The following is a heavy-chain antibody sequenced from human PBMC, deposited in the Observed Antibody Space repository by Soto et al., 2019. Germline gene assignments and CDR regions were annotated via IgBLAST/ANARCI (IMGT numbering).Heavy chain of an antibody. J-gene: IGHJ4*02. CDR1: GFTFSSYG. D-gene: IGHD1-7*01. CDR3: AKDTRSYNWNLLDY. Sequence: GSLSLSCAASGFTFSSYGMHWVSQAPGKGLEWVAVISYDGSNKYYADSVKGRFTISRDNSKNTLYLQMNSLRAEDTAVYYCAKDTRSYNWNLLDYWGQGTLVTVSS. CDR2: ISYDGSNK. V-gene: IGHV3-30*18.